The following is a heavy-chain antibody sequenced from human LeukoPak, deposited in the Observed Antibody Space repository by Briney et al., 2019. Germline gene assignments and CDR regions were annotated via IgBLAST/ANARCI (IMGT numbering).Heavy chain of an antibody. CDR3: ARGPPPDLDY. CDR2: IRPSGST. V-gene: IGHV4-4*07. CDR1: GDSISSYY. Sequence: PSETLSLTCTVSGDSISSYYWSWIRQPAGKGLEWIGRIRPSGSTNYNPSLKSRVTLSVDTSKNEFSLKLSSVTAADTAVYYCARGPPPDLDYWGRGTLVTVSS. J-gene: IGHJ4*02.